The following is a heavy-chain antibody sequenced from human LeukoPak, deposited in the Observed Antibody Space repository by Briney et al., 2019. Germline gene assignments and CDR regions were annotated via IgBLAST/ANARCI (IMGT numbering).Heavy chain of an antibody. V-gene: IGHV3-30*18. CDR1: GFTFSSYG. CDR2: ISSDGSSK. Sequence: GRSLRLSCAASGFTFSSYGMHWVRQAPGKGLDWVALISSDGSSKYYADSVKGRFTISRDNSKNTLYLQMNSLRAEDTAVYYCAKVKAVAGTHFDYWGQGTLVTVSS. CDR3: AKVKAVAGTHFDY. J-gene: IGHJ4*02. D-gene: IGHD6-19*01.